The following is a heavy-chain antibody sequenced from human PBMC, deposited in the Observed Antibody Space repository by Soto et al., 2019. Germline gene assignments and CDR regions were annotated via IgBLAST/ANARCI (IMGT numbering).Heavy chain of an antibody. J-gene: IGHJ6*02. Sequence: SESLALTCIVSGASVSSNSYYGTWIRQPPVKGLGWIGYTDYSGRTQYNASLNSRVTISVSTSKKPFSLKMTSLTAADTGVYYCARDGTAVTTGYYGLDVWGQGTTVTASS. CDR1: GASVSSNSYY. CDR2: TDYSGRT. CDR3: ARDGTAVTTGYYGLDV. D-gene: IGHD2-2*01. V-gene: IGHV4-61*01.